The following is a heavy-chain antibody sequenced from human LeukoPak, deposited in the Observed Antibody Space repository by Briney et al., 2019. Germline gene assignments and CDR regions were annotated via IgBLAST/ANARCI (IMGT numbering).Heavy chain of an antibody. CDR1: GGTFSSYA. J-gene: IGHJ5*02. CDR3: ARGVLYCSSTSCYRWFDP. D-gene: IGHD2-2*01. V-gene: IGHV1-69*13. CDR2: IIPIFGTA. Sequence: GASVKVSCKASGGTFSSYAISWVRQAPGQGLEWMGGIIPIFGTANYAQKFRGRVTITADESTSTAYMELSSLRSEDTAVYYCARGVLYCSSTSCYRWFDPWGQGTLVTVSS.